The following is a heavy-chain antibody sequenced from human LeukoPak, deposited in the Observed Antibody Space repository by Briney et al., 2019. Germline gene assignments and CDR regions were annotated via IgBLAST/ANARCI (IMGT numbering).Heavy chain of an antibody. J-gene: IGHJ5*02. CDR2: ICPGDSDT. CDR3: ARIPVGTTEWFDP. D-gene: IGHD1-1*01. V-gene: IGHV5-51*01. CDR1: GYSFTSYW. Sequence: GESLKISCKGSGYSFTSYWIGWVRPMPGKGLEWMGIICPGDSDTIYSPSFQGQVTISADTSISTAYLQWSSLKASDTAMYYCARIPVGTTEWFDPWGQGTLVTVSS.